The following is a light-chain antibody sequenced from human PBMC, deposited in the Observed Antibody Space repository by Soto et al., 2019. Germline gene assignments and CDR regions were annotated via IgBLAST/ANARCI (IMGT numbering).Light chain of an antibody. CDR3: SSYTSSSTVV. CDR1: SSDIGSYNY. CDR2: EVP. J-gene: IGLJ2*01. Sequence: QSALTQPASVSGSPGQSITISCTGTSSDIGSYNYVAWYQQFPGKTPKLIIYEVPNRPSGVSFRSSGSKSGNTASLTISGLEAEDEADYCCSSYTSSSTVVFGGGTKVTVL. V-gene: IGLV2-14*01.